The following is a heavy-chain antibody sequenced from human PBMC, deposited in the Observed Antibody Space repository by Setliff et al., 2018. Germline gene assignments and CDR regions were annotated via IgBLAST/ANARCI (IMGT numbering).Heavy chain of an antibody. CDR3: ARNPSSLQYSFDI. D-gene: IGHD1-26*01. CDR2: IFYSGTT. J-gene: IGHJ2*01. CDR1: GGSISTNSYY. Sequence: SETLSLTCTVSGGSISTNSYYWGWIRQPPGKGLEWIGSIFYSGTTHYNPSLKSRVTISVDTSENQFSLKLTSVTAADTAVYYCARNPSSLQYSFDIWGRGTLVTVSS. V-gene: IGHV4-39*07.